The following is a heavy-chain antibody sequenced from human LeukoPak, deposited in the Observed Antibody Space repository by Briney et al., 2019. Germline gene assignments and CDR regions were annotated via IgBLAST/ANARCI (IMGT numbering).Heavy chain of an antibody. J-gene: IGHJ5*02. CDR1: GGSINIYY. Sequence: SETLSLTCTVSGGSINIYYWSWIRQPPGKGLEWIGEINHSGSTNYNPSLKSRVTISVDTSKNQFSLKLSSVTAADTAVYYCARGTGCSSTSCHQGWFDPWGQGTLVTVSS. CDR3: ARGTGCSSTSCHQGWFDP. V-gene: IGHV4-34*01. D-gene: IGHD2-2*01. CDR2: INHSGST.